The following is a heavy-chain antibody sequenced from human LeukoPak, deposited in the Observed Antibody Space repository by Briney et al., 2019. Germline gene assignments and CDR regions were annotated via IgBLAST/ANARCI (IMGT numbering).Heavy chain of an antibody. D-gene: IGHD3-10*02. CDR1: GFTVSSNS. CDR2: IYSDNT. J-gene: IGHJ6*04. CDR3: AELGITMIGGV. V-gene: IGHV3-53*01. Sequence: GGSLRLSCTVSGFTVSSNSMSWVRQAPGKGLEWVSFIYSDNTHYSDSVKGRFTISRDNAKNSLYLQMNSLRAEDTAVYYCAELGITMIGGVWGKGTTVTVSS.